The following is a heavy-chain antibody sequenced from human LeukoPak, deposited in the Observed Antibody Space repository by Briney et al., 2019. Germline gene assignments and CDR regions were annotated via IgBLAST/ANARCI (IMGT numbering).Heavy chain of an antibody. CDR2: ISWNSGSI. D-gene: IGHD1-26*01. V-gene: IGHV3-9*03. Sequence: GGSLRLSCAASGFTFDDYAMHWVRQAPGKGLEWVSGISWNSGSIGYADSVKGRFTISRDNAKNSLYLQMNSLRAEDMALYYCAKDRSGSYSYFDYWGQGTLVTVSS. CDR3: AKDRSGSYSYFDY. CDR1: GFTFDDYA. J-gene: IGHJ4*02.